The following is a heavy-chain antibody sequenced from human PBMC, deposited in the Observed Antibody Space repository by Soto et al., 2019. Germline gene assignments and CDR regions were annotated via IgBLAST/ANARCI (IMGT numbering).Heavy chain of an antibody. V-gene: IGHV4-30-2*01. CDR1: GGSIRSGCYS. Sequence: QLQLQESGSGLVKPSQTLSLTCAVSGGSIRSGCYSWIWLRQPPGKGLEWIAYIFHSGSTYYNPSLKCRVAIAGDGSKNHFSLELSAVTAADTAVYYGAREGVSVSPDGYFSVWGRGTLVSVS. CDR3: AREGVSVSPDGYFSV. CDR2: IFHSGST. D-gene: IGHD1-26*01. J-gene: IGHJ2*01.